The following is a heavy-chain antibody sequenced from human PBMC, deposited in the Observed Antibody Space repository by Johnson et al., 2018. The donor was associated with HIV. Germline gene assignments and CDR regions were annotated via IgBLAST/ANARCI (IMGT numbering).Heavy chain of an antibody. V-gene: IGHV3-30*02. CDR3: AKPNSGYALGLGAFDI. CDR2: IRYDGSNK. J-gene: IGHJ3*02. Sequence: QVQLVESGGGVVQPGGSLRLSCAASGFTFSSYGMHWVRQAPGKGLEWVAFIRYDGSNKYYADSVKGRFTISRDNSKNTLYLQMNSLRAEDTAVYYCAKPNSGYALGLGAFDIWGQGTMV. CDR1: GFTFSSYG. D-gene: IGHD5-12*01.